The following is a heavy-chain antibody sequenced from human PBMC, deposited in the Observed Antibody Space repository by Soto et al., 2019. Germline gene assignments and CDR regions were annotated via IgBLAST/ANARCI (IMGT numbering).Heavy chain of an antibody. D-gene: IGHD1-26*01. J-gene: IGHJ4*02. CDR2: IYTSGST. V-gene: IGHV4-4*07. CDR3: ASNSGSYPLPYFGY. CDR1: GGSISSYY. Sequence: QVQLQESGPGLVKPSETLSLTCTVSGGSISSYYWSWIRQPAGKGLEWIGRIYTSGSTNYNPSLKSRGTMSVDTSKNQFALKRSSVTAADTAVYYCASNSGSYPLPYFGYWGQGTLVTVSS.